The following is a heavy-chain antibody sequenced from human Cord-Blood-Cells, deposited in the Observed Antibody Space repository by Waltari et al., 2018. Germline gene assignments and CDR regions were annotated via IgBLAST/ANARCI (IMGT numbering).Heavy chain of an antibody. D-gene: IGHD6-13*01. CDR2: ISYDGSNK. CDR1: GFTFSSYP. J-gene: IGHJ4*02. V-gene: IGHV3-30-3*01. Sequence: QVQLVESGGGVVQPGRSLRLSCAASGFTFSSYPMHWVRQAPGKGLEWVAVISYDGSNKYYADSVKGRFTISRDNSKNTLYLQMNSLRAEDTAVYYCARAHGQQLVRYFDYWGQGTLVTVSS. CDR3: ARAHGQQLVRYFDY.